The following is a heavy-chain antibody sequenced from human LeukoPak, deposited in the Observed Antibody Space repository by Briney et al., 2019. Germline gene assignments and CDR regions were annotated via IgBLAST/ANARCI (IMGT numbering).Heavy chain of an antibody. CDR1: GGTFSSYA. J-gene: IGHJ4*02. V-gene: IGHV1-69*06. CDR3: ATGYSSSWPFVH. D-gene: IGHD6-13*01. Sequence: GASVKVSCKASGGTFSSYAISWVRQAPGQGLEWMGGIIPIFGTANYAQKFQGRVTITADKSTSTAYMELSSLRSEDTAVYYCATGYSSSWPFVHWGQGTLVTVSS. CDR2: IIPIFGTA.